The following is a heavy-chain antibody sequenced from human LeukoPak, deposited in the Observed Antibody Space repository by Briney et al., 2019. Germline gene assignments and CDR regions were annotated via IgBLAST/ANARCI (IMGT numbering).Heavy chain of an antibody. J-gene: IGHJ4*02. V-gene: IGHV2-5*01. D-gene: IGHD2-15*01. CDR2: IYRNDDK. CDR3: AHSRCSGGSCYFDY. CDR1: GFSLNSNEVG. Sequence: SGPTLVKPTQTLTLTCTFSGFSLNSNEVGVGWIRQPPGKALECLTLIYRNDDKRYRPSLKSRLTITKDTSKNQVVLTMTNMDPVDIGTYYCAHSRCSGGSCYFDYWGQGTLVTVSS.